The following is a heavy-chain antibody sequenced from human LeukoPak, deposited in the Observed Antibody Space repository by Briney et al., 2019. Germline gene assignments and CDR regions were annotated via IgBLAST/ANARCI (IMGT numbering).Heavy chain of an antibody. CDR2: IYYSGST. Sequence: SETLSLTCTVSGGSISSSSHYWGWIRQPPGKGLEWTGSIYYSGSTYYNPSLKSRVTISVDTSKNQFSLKLSSVTAADTAVCYCARLIAFAGEMATITGYFDYWGQGTLDTVSS. J-gene: IGHJ4*02. CDR3: ARLIAFAGEMATITGYFDY. D-gene: IGHD5-24*01. V-gene: IGHV4-39*01. CDR1: GGSISSSSHY.